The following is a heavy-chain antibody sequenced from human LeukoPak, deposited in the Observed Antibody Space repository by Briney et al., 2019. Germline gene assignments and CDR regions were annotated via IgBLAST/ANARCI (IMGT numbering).Heavy chain of an antibody. V-gene: IGHV3-33*01. CDR2: IWYDGSNK. D-gene: IGHD5-18*01. CDR1: GFTFSSYG. CDR3: ARGPGYSYGID. J-gene: IGHJ4*02. Sequence: PGGSLRLSCTPSGFTFSSYGMHWVRQAPGKGLEWVAVIWYDGSNKFYADSVKGRFTISRDNSKNTLYLQMNSLRAEDTAVYYCARGPGYSYGIDWGQGTLVTVSS.